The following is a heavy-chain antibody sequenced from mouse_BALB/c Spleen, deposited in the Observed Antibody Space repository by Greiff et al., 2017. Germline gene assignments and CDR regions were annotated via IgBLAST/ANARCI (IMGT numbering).Heavy chain of an antibody. CDR1: GYSFTSYW. CDR3: TRGDGYYAWFAY. CDR2: IYPGNSDT. J-gene: IGHJ3*01. D-gene: IGHD2-3*01. Sequence: EVQLQESGTVLARPGASVKMSCKASGYSFTSYWMHWVKQRPGQGLEWIGAIYPGNSDTSYNQKFKGKAKLTAVTSASTAYMELSSLTNEDSAVYYCTRGDGYYAWFAYWGQGTLVTVSA. V-gene: IGHV1-5*01.